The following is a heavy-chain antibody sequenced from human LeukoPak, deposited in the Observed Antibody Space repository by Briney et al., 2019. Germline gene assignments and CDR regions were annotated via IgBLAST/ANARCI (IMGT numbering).Heavy chain of an antibody. CDR1: GYTFTNYG. D-gene: IGHD3/OR15-3a*01. CDR3: ARALGTDLDY. CDR2: INAYNGNT. V-gene: IGHV1-18*01. J-gene: IGHJ4*02. Sequence: GASVKVSCKASGYTFTNYGISWVRQAPGQGLEWMGWINAYNGNTNYAQKLQGRVTMTTDTSTSTAFMELRSLRSDDTAVHYRARALGTDLDYWGQGTIVTVPS.